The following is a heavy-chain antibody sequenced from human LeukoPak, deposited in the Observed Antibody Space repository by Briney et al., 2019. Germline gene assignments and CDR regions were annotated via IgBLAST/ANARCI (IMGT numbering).Heavy chain of an antibody. CDR1: GGSFSGYY. CDR3: ASPRARYYYDSSGPRAFDI. D-gene: IGHD3-22*01. V-gene: IGHV4-34*01. CDR2: INHSGST. Sequence: ASETLSLTCAVDGGSFSGYYWSWIRQPPGKGLEWIGEINHSGSTNYNPSLKSRVTISVDTSENQFSLKLSSVTAADTAVYYCASPRARYYYDSSGPRAFDIWGQGTIVTVSS. J-gene: IGHJ3*02.